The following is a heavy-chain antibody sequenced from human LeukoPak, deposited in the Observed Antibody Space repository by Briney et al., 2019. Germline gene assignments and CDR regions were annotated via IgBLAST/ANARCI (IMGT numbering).Heavy chain of an antibody. CDR1: GFPLSNFS. D-gene: IGHD4-17*01. J-gene: IGHJ2*01. Sequence: GSLRLSFAASGFPLSNFSLSLVRQAPGKGPELVPAITGSGGGAYYADSVKGRFTISRDNSKNTLYLQMNSLRAEDTAVYFCAKDLADGDHDWYFDLWGRGTLVTVSS. CDR2: ITGSGGGA. V-gene: IGHV3-23*01. CDR3: AKDLADGDHDWYFDL.